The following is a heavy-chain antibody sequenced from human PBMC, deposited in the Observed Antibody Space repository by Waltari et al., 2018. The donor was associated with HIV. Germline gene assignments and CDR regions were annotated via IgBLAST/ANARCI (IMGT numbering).Heavy chain of an antibody. D-gene: IGHD3-10*01. V-gene: IGHV3-7*01. Sequence: EVQLVESGGGLVQPGGSLRLSCAASGFTFSSYWMSWVRQAPGKGLEWVANIKQDGSEKYYVDSVKGRFTISRDNAKNSLYLQMNSLRAEDTAVYYCARDSDLVDYGSGSYRGLDYWGQGTLVTVSS. CDR3: ARDSDLVDYGSGSYRGLDY. J-gene: IGHJ4*02. CDR2: IKQDGSEK. CDR1: GFTFSSYW.